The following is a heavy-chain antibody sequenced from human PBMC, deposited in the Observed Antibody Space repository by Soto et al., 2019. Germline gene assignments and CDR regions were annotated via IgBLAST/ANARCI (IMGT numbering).Heavy chain of an antibody. CDR1: GFPFSTDS. D-gene: IGHD3-22*01. CDR3: ARYDSSGYYWPYYYYGMDV. V-gene: IGHV3-21*01. J-gene: IGHJ6*02. CDR2: ISSSSSYI. Sequence: PGGSLRLSCAASGFPFSTDSMNWVRQAPGKGLEWVSSISSSSSYIYYADSVKGRFTISRDNAKNSLYLQMNSLRAEDTAVYYCARYDSSGYYWPYYYYGMDVWGQGTTVTVSS.